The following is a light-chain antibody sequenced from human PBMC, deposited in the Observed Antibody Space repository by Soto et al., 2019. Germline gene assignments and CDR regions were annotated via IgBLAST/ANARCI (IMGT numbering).Light chain of an antibody. CDR3: ISFTSRHIYV. J-gene: IGLJ1*01. CDR1: SSDVGGYNY. V-gene: IGLV2-14*03. CDR2: DVT. Sequence: QSALTQPASVSGSPGQSITISCTGTSSDVGGYNYVSWYQQHPDRAPKLIIYDVTNRPSGISNRFSGSKSGNTASLTISGLQTEDEADYYCISFTSRHIYVFGTGTQLTVL.